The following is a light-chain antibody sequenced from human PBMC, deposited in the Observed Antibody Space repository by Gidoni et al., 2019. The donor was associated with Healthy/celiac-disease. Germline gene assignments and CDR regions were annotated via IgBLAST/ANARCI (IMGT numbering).Light chain of an antibody. CDR2: ENN. CDR3: GTWDSSLSGNWV. J-gene: IGLJ3*02. CDR1: SSNIGNNY. Sequence: QSVLTQPPSVSAAPGQKVTISCSGSSSNIGNNYVSWYQQLPGTAPKLLIYENNKRPSGIPDRFSGSKSGTSATLGITGLQTGDEAYYYCGTWDSSLSGNWVFGGGTKLTVL. V-gene: IGLV1-51*02.